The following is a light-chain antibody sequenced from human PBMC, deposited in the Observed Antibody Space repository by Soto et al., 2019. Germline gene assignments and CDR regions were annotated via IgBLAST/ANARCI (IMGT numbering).Light chain of an antibody. CDR1: GSDVGGDNY. Sequence: QSALTQPASVSGSPGQSITISCTGTGSDVGGDNYVSWYQQHPGKAPKLVIYDVTNRPSGVSNRFSGSKSGNTASLTISGLQAEDEADYYCTSYTRSRTYVFGTGTKVTVL. V-gene: IGLV2-14*03. CDR2: DVT. CDR3: TSYTRSRTYV. J-gene: IGLJ1*01.